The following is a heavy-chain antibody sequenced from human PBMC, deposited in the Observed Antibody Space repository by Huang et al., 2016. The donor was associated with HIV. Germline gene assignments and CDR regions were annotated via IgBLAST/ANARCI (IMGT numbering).Heavy chain of an antibody. CDR3: AKGGSAAAVLDF. CDR1: GFTFSSYG. CDR2: ISYDAKTK. V-gene: IGHV3-30*18. Sequence: QVQLVESGGGVVQPGRSLRISCAASGFTFSSYGMNWVRQDPGKWLGWGAVISYDAKTKYYADSVKCRFSISRDNSKTTVYLQLNSLRLEDTAVYYCAKGGSAAAVLDFWGQGTLVTVSS. D-gene: IGHD6-13*01. J-gene: IGHJ4*02.